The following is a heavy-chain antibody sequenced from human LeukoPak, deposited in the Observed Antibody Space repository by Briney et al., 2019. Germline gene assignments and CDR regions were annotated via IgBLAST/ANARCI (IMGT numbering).Heavy chain of an antibody. J-gene: IGHJ4*02. CDR3: STRAAPGY. CDR1: GFSFSNAW. V-gene: IGHV3-15*01. Sequence: GRFLRLACAASGFSFSNAWMRWVRQAPGKGLEWVGRIKTKTDGGAIDYAAPVEGRFTISREDSKNTLYLQMNSLKIEDTAVYYCSTRAAPGYWGQGTLVTVSS. D-gene: IGHD6-25*01. CDR2: IKTKTDGGAI.